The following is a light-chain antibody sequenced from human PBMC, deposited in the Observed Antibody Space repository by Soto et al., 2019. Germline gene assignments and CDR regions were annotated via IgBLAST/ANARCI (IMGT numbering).Light chain of an antibody. CDR2: DVS. Sequence: SVLTQPRSVSDSPGQSVTISCTGTSSDVGGYNYVSWYQQHPGKAPKVMIYDVSKRPSGVPDRFSGSKSGNTASLTISGLQAEDEADYYCCSYVGTFTWVFGGGTQLTVL. CDR1: SSDVGGYNY. CDR3: CSYVGTFTWV. V-gene: IGLV2-11*01. J-gene: IGLJ3*02.